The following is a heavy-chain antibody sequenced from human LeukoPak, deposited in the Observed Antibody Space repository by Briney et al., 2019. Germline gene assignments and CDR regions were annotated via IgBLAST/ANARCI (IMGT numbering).Heavy chain of an antibody. CDR1: GGSFSAYY. Sequence: PSETLSLTCAVYGGSFSAYYWSWIRQPPGKGLEWIGEISQSGSTDYNPSLKSRVTISVDSSKNQFSLKLSSVTAADTAVYYCARGQERYFDWLLHWGQGTLVTVSS. D-gene: IGHD3-9*01. CDR2: ISQSGST. CDR3: ARGQERYFDWLLH. J-gene: IGHJ1*01. V-gene: IGHV4-34*01.